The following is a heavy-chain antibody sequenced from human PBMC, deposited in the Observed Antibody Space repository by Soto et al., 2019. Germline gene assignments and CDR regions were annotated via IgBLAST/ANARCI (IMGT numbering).Heavy chain of an antibody. J-gene: IGHJ5*02. D-gene: IGHD6-13*01. CDR3: ARQEQQLVFPQFDP. V-gene: IGHV4-39*01. Sequence: ETLSLTCTVSGGSISSSSYYWGWIRQPPGKGLEWIGSIYYSGSTYYNPSLKSRVTISVDTSKNQFSLKLSSVTAADTAVYYCARQEQQLVFPQFDPWGQGTLVTVSS. CDR2: IYYSGST. CDR1: GGSISSSSYY.